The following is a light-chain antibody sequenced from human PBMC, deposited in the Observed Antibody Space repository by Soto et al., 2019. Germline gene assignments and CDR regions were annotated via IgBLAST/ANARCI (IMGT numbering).Light chain of an antibody. J-gene: IGLJ3*02. CDR1: SGHSSYA. V-gene: IGLV4-69*01. CDR3: QTWGTGTLWV. CDR2: LNSDGSH. Sequence: QPVLTQSPSASASLGASVKLTCTLSSGHSSYAIAWHQQQPEKGPRYLMKLNSDGSHSKGDGIPDRFSGSSSGAERYLTISSLQSEDEADYYFQTWGTGTLWVFGGGTKLTVL.